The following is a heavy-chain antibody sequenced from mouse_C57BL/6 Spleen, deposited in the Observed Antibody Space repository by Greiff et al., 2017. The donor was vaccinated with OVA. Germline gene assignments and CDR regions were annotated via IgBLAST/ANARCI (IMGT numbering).Heavy chain of an antibody. V-gene: IGHV1-82*01. Sequence: QVQLQQSGPELVKPGASVKISCKASGYAFSSSWMNWVKQRPGKGLEWIGRIYPGDGDTNYNGKFKGKATLTADKSSSTAYMQLSSLTSEDSAVYVCATFYYDYDAWFAYWGQGTLVTVSA. CDR2: IYPGDGDT. CDR1: GYAFSSSW. CDR3: ATFYYDYDAWFAY. D-gene: IGHD2-4*01. J-gene: IGHJ3*01.